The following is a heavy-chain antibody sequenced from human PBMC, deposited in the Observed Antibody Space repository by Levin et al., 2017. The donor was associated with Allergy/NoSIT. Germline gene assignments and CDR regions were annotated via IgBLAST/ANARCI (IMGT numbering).Heavy chain of an antibody. Sequence: PGESLKISCKVSGYTLTELSMHWVRQAPGKGLEWMGGFDPEDGETIYAQKFQGRVTMTEDTSTDTAYMELSSLRSEDTAVYYCATFRGYCTNGVCYTEPYFDYWGQGTLVTVSS. V-gene: IGHV1-24*01. CDR2: FDPEDGET. CDR1: GYTLTELS. D-gene: IGHD2-8*01. CDR3: ATFRGYCTNGVCYTEPYFDY. J-gene: IGHJ4*02.